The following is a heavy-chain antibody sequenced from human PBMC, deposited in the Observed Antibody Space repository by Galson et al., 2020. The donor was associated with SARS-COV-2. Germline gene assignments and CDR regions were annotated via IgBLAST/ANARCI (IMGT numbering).Heavy chain of an antibody. V-gene: IGHV4-30-4*07. CDR2: IYNSGSS. CDR3: ARDSCLDASCYYYWFDP. D-gene: IGHD2-2*01. J-gene: IGHJ5*02. Sequence: SETLSLTCAVSGGSISSGDYAWNWIRQPPGKGLEWIGYIYNSGSSYYNPSLKSRVTISVDTSKNQFSLNLSSVTAADTAIYYCARDSCLDASCYYYWFDPWGQGTLVTVSS. CDR1: GGSISSGDYA.